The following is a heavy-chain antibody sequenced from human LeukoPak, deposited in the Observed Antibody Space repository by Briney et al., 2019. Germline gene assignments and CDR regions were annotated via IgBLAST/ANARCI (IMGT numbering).Heavy chain of an antibody. CDR1: GFTFSSYW. Sequence: GGSLRLSCAASGFTFSSYWMSWVRQAPGKGLEWVGRIKSKTDGGTTDYAAPVKGRFTISRDDSKNTLYLQMNSLKTEDTAVYYCTTEAYDSSGYYYSWYYYGMDVWGQGTTVTVSS. CDR3: TTEAYDSSGYYYSWYYYGMDV. D-gene: IGHD3-22*01. V-gene: IGHV3-15*01. CDR2: IKSKTDGGTT. J-gene: IGHJ6*02.